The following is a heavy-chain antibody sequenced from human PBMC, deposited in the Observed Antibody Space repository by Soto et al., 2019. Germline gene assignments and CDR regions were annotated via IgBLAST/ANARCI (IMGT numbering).Heavy chain of an antibody. CDR3: AGAGDYRYGYYGMDV. J-gene: IGHJ6*01. Sequence: PSETLSLTCAVSGGSISSYCWSWIRQPPGKGLEWIGCIYYIGSTNDNPSLKSRVTISIDTSKNQFSLKLTSVTAADTAVYYCAGAGDYRYGYYGMDVWGQGNTVTVS. CDR1: GGSISSYC. CDR2: IYYIGST. D-gene: IGHD3-16*02. V-gene: IGHV4-59*01.